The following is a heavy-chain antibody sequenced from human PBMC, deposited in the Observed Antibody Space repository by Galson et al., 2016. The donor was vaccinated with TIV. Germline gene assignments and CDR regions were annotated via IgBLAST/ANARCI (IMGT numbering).Heavy chain of an antibody. CDR1: GYTFTSYD. Sequence: SVKVSCKASGYTFTSYDINWVRQATGQGLEWMGWMNPNSGNTGYAQKFRGRVTMTRKTSVRTAYMELSSLRSEDTAVYYCARSGDYGDYWGKGTLVTVSS. D-gene: IGHD4-17*01. J-gene: IGHJ4*02. CDR2: MNPNSGNT. V-gene: IGHV1-8*02. CDR3: ARSGDYGDY.